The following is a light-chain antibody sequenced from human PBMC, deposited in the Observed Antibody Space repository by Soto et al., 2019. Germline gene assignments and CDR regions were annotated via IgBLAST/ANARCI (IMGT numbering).Light chain of an antibody. Sequence: QSVLTQSPSASGSPGQSVTISCTGTSSDVGGYKYVSWYQQHPGKVPKLMIYEVSKRPSGVPDRFSGSKSGNTAPLTVSGLQAEDEADYYCSSYAGSNTDYVFGTGTKVTVL. J-gene: IGLJ1*01. CDR2: EVS. CDR3: SSYAGSNTDYV. V-gene: IGLV2-8*01. CDR1: SSDVGGYKY.